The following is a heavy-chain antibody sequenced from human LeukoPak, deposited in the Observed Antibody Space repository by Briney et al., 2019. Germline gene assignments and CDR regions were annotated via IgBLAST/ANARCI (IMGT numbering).Heavy chain of an antibody. CDR3: ARPGYSGYIVGYYFDY. Sequence: GGSLRLSCAAFGFTFSSYTMNWVRQAPGKGLEWVSSMSSSGSYIYYADSLKGRFTISRDNAKNSLYLQMNSLRAKDTAVYYCARPGYSGYIVGYYFDYWGQGTLVTVSS. J-gene: IGHJ4*02. CDR2: MSSSGSYI. D-gene: IGHD5-12*01. V-gene: IGHV3-21*06. CDR1: GFTFSSYT.